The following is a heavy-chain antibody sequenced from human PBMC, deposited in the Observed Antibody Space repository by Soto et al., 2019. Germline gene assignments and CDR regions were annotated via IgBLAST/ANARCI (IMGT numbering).Heavy chain of an antibody. V-gene: IGHV3-23*01. Sequence: EVQMLESGGGLVQPGGSLRLSCAASGFTFSSYAMSWVRQAPGKGLVWVSTISSSGGDTYYADSVKGRFTISRDNFKNTLYLHMNTLRAEDTAIYYCATLRSVVVGAAINYWGQGTLVTVSS. J-gene: IGHJ4*02. CDR3: ATLRSVVVGAAINY. CDR1: GFTFSSYA. CDR2: ISSSGGDT. D-gene: IGHD2-15*01.